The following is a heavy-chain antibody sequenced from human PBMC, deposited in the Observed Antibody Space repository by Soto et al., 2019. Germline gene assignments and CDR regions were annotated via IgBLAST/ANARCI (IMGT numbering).Heavy chain of an antibody. V-gene: IGHV3-23*01. CDR3: AKDYSSGYYAFDI. Sequence: EVQLLESGGGLVQPGGSLRLSCVASGFTFSSYAMTWVRQAPGKVLEWVSTISDRGTNTYYADSVKGRFTISRDNSKNTLYLQVKNLRADDTAVYYCAKDYSSGYYAFDIWGQGTMVTVSS. J-gene: IGHJ3*02. CDR2: ISDRGTNT. CDR1: GFTFSSYA. D-gene: IGHD3-22*01.